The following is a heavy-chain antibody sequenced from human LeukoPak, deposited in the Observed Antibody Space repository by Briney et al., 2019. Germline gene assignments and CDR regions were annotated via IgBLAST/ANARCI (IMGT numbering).Heavy chain of an antibody. V-gene: IGHV4-31*03. CDR2: IYYSGST. J-gene: IGHJ4*02. CDR3: ARANSYSSAYYFDY. D-gene: IGHD6-19*01. CDR1: GGSISSGGYY. Sequence: SETLSLTCTVSGGSISSGGYYWSWIRQHPGKGLEWIVYIYYSGSTYYNPSLKSRVTISVDTSKNQFSLKLSSVTAADTAVYYCARANSYSSAYYFDYWGQGTLVTVSS.